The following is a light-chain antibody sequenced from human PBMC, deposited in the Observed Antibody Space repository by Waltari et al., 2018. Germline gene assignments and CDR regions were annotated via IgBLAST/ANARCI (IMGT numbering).Light chain of an antibody. V-gene: IGKV1-33*01. CDR2: EAS. CDR3: QHFENLPLT. Sequence: DIQMTQSPSSLSASVGDRVPISCQPSQDITNNLNWYQQKPGQAPKILIYEASTLHTGVPSRFRRRGYGTDFTLIISRLQPEDVATYYCQHFENLPLTFGGGTKVEIK. J-gene: IGKJ4*01. CDR1: QDITNN.